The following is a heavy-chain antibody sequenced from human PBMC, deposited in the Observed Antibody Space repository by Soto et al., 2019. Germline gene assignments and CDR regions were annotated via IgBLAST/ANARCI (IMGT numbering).Heavy chain of an antibody. J-gene: IGHJ6*02. D-gene: IGHD3-3*01. CDR1: GFTFSSYA. CDR2: ITGSGGRT. V-gene: IGHV3-23*01. Sequence: GGSLRLSCAASGFTFSSYAMNWVRQAPGKGLEWASTITGSGGRTHFAESVRGRFTISRDNSKNTLYLQMNSLRAEDTAVYYCAKSKQVFGVAIDYYYYGMDVWGQGTTVTVSS. CDR3: AKSKQVFGVAIDYYYYGMDV.